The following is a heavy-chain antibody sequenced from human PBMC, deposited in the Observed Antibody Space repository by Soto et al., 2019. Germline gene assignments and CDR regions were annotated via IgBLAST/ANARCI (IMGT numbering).Heavy chain of an antibody. CDR3: AKDRDYYYYYGLDV. V-gene: IGHV3-23*01. CDR2: ISGAGHST. CDR1: GFPFSTYA. J-gene: IGHJ6*02. Sequence: EVQLLESGGGLVQPGGSLRLSCAASGFPFSTYAMSWVRQAQGKGLEWVSGISGAGHSTHDGDSVKGQFIISRDNSKNTLYLQMNNLRAEDTAVYYCAKDRDYYYYYGLDVWGQGTTVTVSS.